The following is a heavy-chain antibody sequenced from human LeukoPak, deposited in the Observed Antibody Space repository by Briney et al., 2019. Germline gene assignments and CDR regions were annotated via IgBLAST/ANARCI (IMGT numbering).Heavy chain of an antibody. CDR3: VRGRTYNTGWYYFDY. CDR2: ISPDGSKN. D-gene: IGHD6-19*01. V-gene: IGHV3-30*09. J-gene: IGHJ4*02. CDR1: GFTFNSYS. Sequence: GGSLRLSCATSGFTFNSYSMQWVRQAPGKGLEWVAVISPDGSKNYYADSVKGRFVISRDNSENTMLLQMIGLRPDDMGIYYCVRGRTYNTGWYYFDYWGQGILVTVSS.